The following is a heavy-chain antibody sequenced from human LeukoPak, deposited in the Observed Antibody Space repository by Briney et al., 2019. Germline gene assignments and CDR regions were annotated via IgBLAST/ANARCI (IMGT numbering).Heavy chain of an antibody. D-gene: IGHD2-8*02. CDR2: INHSGST. Sequence: TSETLSLTCAVYGGSFSGYYWSWIRQPPGKGLEWIGEINHSGSTNYNPSLKSRVTISVDTSKNQFSLKLSSVTAADTAVYYCARGHLNGGVYPTHFNCGGQEPLATVSS. CDR3: ARGHLNGGVYPTHFNC. J-gene: IGHJ4*02. CDR1: GGSFSGYY. V-gene: IGHV4-34*01.